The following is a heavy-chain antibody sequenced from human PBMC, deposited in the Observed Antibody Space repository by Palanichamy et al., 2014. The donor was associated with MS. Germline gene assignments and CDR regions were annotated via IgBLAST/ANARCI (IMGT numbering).Heavy chain of an antibody. J-gene: IGHJ4*02. CDR3: GKYSYDNNGYTTD. CDR1: GFTFGNYG. D-gene: IGHD3-22*01. CDR2: IRTKAYGATT. Sequence: EVQPVESGGGLVKPGRSLRLSCTTSGFTFGNYGLSWFRQAPGKGLEWVCFIRTKAYGATTEYAASVKGRFTFSRDDSKSIAYLQMNSLKTEDTAVYYCGKYSYDNNGYTTDWGQGTLVTVSS. V-gene: IGHV3-49*05.